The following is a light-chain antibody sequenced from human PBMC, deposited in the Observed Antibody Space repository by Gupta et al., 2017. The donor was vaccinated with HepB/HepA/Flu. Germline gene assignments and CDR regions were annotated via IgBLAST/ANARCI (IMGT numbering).Light chain of an antibody. J-gene: IGKJ2*01. CDR1: QSISSN. CDR3: QQSDSAPYT. V-gene: IGKV1-39*01. CDR2: TAS. Sequence: DIQMTKSPSSLSASVGDRVTITCRASQSISSNLNWYQQKPGKAPMVLIYTASRLQSGVPSRFSGSGSGTDFTLTISSLQPEDFATYYCQQSDSAPYTFGQGTKLEMK.